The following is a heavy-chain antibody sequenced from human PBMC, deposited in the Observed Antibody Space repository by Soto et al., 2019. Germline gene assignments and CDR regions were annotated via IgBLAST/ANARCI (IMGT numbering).Heavy chain of an antibody. Sequence: SETLSLTCTVSGGSISSGNYYWSWIRQPPGKGLEWIGEINHSGSTNYNPSLKSRVTISVDTSKNQFSLKLTSVTAADTAVYYCARDKITGLFDYWGQGTLVTVSS. CDR1: GGSISSGNYY. CDR2: INHSGST. J-gene: IGHJ4*02. CDR3: ARDKITGLFDY. V-gene: IGHV4-39*07. D-gene: IGHD2-8*02.